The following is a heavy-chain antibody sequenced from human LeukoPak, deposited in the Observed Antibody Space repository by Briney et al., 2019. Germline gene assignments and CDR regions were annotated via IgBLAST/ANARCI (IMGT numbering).Heavy chain of an antibody. V-gene: IGHV3-30*02. CDR1: GFTFSSCG. D-gene: IGHD5-12*01. CDR2: IRYDGSNK. Sequence: GGSLRLSCAASGFTFSSCGMHWVRQAPGKGLEWVAFIRYDGSNKYYADSVKGRFTISRDNSKNTLYLQMNSLRAEDTAVYYCAKEGGGYSGYDFDYWGQGTLVTVSS. J-gene: IGHJ4*02. CDR3: AKEGGGYSGYDFDY.